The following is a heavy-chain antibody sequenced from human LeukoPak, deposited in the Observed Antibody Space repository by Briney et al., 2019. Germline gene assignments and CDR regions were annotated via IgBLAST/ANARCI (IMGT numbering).Heavy chain of an antibody. CDR1: GFTFSSYG. J-gene: IGHJ6*02. D-gene: IGHD5-18*01. CDR2: ISYDGSNK. CDR3: AKFGQLWFYYYGMDV. V-gene: IGHV3-30*18. Sequence: GRSLRLSCAASGFTFSSYGMHWVRQAPGKGLEWVAVISYDGSNKYYADSVKGRFTISRDNSKNTLYLQMNSLRAEDTAVYYCAKFGQLWFYYYGMDVWGQGTTVTVSS.